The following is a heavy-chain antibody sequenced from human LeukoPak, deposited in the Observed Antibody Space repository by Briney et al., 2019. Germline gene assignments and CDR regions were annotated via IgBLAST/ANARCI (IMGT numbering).Heavy chain of an antibody. D-gene: IGHD6-13*01. CDR3: ATTSLLAAGTEFGY. CDR1: GGSFSGYY. CDR2: IYYSGST. J-gene: IGHJ4*02. Sequence: PSETLSLTCAVYGGSFSGYYWSWIRQPPGKGLEWIGYIYYSGSTNYNPSLKSRVTISVDTSKNQFSLKLSSVTAADTAVYYCATTSLLAAGTEFGYWGQGTLVTVSS. V-gene: IGHV4-59*01.